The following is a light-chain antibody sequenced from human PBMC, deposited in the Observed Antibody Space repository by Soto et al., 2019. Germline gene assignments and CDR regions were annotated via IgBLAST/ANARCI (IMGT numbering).Light chain of an antibody. CDR2: SNN. CDR3: AAWDDSLNGQV. V-gene: IGLV1-44*01. Sequence: QSVLTQPPSASGTPGQRVTISCSGSSSNIGAYTVNWYQQLPGTAPKLLIYSNNQRPSGVPDRFSGSKSGPSASLAISVLQSEDEADYYCAAWDDSLNGQVFGGGTKLTVL. CDR1: SSNIGAYT. J-gene: IGLJ3*02.